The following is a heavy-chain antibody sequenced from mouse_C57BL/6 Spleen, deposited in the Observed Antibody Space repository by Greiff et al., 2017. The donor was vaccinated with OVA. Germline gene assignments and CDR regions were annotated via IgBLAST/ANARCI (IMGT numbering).Heavy chain of an antibody. CDR3: ARERVTGGAWFAY. D-gene: IGHD2-2*01. J-gene: IGHJ3*01. CDR2: INHSNGGT. Sequence: QVQLQQPGTELVKPGASVKLSCKASGYTFTSYWMHWVKQRPGQGLEWIGNINHSNGGTNSNEKFKSKATLTVDKSSSTAYMQLSSLTSVDSAVYYWARERVTGGAWFAYWGQGTLVTVSA. V-gene: IGHV1-53*01. CDR1: GYTFTSYW.